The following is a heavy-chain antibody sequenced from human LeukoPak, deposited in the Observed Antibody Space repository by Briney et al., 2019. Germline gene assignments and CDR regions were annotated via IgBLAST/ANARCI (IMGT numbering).Heavy chain of an antibody. Sequence: SETLSLTCTVSGGSISSYYWSWIRQPPGKGLEWIGEINHSGSTNYNPSLRSRVTISVDTSKNQFSLKLSSVTAADTAVYYCARGLNWNDVSNWFDPWGQGTLVTVSS. CDR2: INHSGST. V-gene: IGHV4-34*01. J-gene: IGHJ5*02. CDR3: ARGLNWNDVSNWFDP. CDR1: GGSISSYY. D-gene: IGHD1-20*01.